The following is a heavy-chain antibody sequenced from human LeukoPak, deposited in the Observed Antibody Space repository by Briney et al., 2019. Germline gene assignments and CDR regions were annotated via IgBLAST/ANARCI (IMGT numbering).Heavy chain of an antibody. V-gene: IGHV4-4*07. Sequence: SETLSLTCTVSGGSISSYYWTWIRQPAGKGLEWIGRIYTSGSTNYNPSLESRVTISLDTSKNQFSLNLSSVTAADTAVYYCARASGDYLWRTFDIWGQGTMVTVSS. J-gene: IGHJ3*02. D-gene: IGHD4-17*01. CDR1: GGSISSYY. CDR3: ARASGDYLWRTFDI. CDR2: IYTSGST.